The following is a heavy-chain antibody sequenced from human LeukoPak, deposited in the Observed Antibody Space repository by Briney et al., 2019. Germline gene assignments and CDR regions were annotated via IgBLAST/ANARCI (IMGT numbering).Heavy chain of an antibody. CDR3: ARALRVGRVVVAASRPIGAFDI. Sequence: SETLSLTCTVSGGSISSSSYYWGWIRQPPGKGLEWIGEIYHSRSTNYNPSLKSRVTISVDTSKNQFSLKLSSVTAADTAVYYCARALRVGRVVVAASRPIGAFDIWGQGTMVTVSS. CDR1: GGSISSSSYY. CDR2: IYHSRST. J-gene: IGHJ3*02. V-gene: IGHV4-39*07. D-gene: IGHD2-15*01.